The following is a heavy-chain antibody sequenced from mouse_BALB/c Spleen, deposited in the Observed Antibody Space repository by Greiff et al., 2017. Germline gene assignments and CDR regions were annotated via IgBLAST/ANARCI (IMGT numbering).Heavy chain of an antibody. CDR1: GYTFSSYW. J-gene: IGHJ4*01. V-gene: IGHV1-9*01. Sequence: QVQLQQSGAELMKPGASVKISCKATGYTFSSYWIEWVKQRPGHGLEWIGEILPGSGSTNYNEKFKGKATFTADTSSNTAYMQLSSLTSEDSAVYYCARGIHYYGYGYAMDYWGQGTSVTVSS. CDR3: ARGIHYYGYGYAMDY. CDR2: ILPGSGST. D-gene: IGHD1-2*01.